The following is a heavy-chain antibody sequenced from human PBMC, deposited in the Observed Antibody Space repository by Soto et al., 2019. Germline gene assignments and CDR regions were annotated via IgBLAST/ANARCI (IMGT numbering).Heavy chain of an antibody. CDR1: GGTFSSYA. CDR3: ARGFYYYGSGSYYLMDV. V-gene: IGHV1-69*13. CDR2: IIPIFGTA. Sequence: SVKVSCKASGGTFSSYAISWVRQAPGQGLEWMGGIIPIFGTANYAQKFQGRVTITADESTSTAYMELSSLRSEDTAVYYCARGFYYYGSGSYYLMDVWGQGXTVTVSS. D-gene: IGHD3-10*01. J-gene: IGHJ6*02.